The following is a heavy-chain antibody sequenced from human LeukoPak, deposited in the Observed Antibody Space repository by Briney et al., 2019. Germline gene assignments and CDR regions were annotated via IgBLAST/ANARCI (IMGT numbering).Heavy chain of an antibody. Sequence: GGSLRLSCAASGFTFSSYWMHWVRQAPGKGLVWVSRINSDGSSTTYADSVKGRFTISRDNAKNTLYLQMNSLRAEDTAVYYCARGSSSNWWGFDYWGQGTLVTVSS. CDR1: GFTFSSYW. CDR3: ARGSSSNWWGFDY. D-gene: IGHD6-13*01. J-gene: IGHJ4*02. CDR2: INSDGSST. V-gene: IGHV3-74*01.